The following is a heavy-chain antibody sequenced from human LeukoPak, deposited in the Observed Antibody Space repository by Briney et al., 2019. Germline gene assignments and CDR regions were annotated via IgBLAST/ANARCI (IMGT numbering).Heavy chain of an antibody. CDR3: AKGHRDIVVVPAARPLYFDY. D-gene: IGHD2-2*01. CDR1: GFTFSSYA. V-gene: IGHV3-23*01. Sequence: GGSLRLSCAASGFTFSSYAMSWVRQAPGKGLEWVSAISGSAGSTYYADSVKGRFTISRDNSKNTLYLQMNSLRAEDTAVYYCAKGHRDIVVVPAARPLYFDYWGQGTLVTVSS. J-gene: IGHJ4*02. CDR2: ISGSAGST.